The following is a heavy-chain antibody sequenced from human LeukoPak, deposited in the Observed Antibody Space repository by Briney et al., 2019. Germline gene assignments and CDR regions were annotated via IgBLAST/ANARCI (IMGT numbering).Heavy chain of an antibody. CDR3: ARPTGGYDFWSGYYYFDY. CDR1: GYSFTSYW. CDR2: IYPGDSDT. V-gene: IGHV5-51*01. D-gene: IGHD3-3*01. Sequence: PGASLKISCKGSGYSFTSYWIGWVRQMPGKGLEWMGIIYPGDSDTRYSPSFQGQVTISADKSISTAYLQWSSLKASDTAMYYCARPTGGYDFWSGYYYFDYWGQGTLVTVSS. J-gene: IGHJ4*02.